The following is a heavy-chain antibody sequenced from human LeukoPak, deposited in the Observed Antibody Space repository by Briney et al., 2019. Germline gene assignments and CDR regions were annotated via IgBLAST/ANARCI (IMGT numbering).Heavy chain of an antibody. CDR2: IYPGDCDT. CDR1: GYSFTSYW. CDR3: ARVSGSGGHFDY. D-gene: IGHD6-19*01. J-gene: IGHJ4*02. V-gene: IGHV5-51*01. Sequence: GASLKISSKGSGYSFTSYWLGWVRQLPGKGLEWMGIIYPGDCDTRYSPSFQSQVTISADKSISTAYLQWSSLKASDTAMYYCARVSGSGGHFDYWGQGTLVTVSS.